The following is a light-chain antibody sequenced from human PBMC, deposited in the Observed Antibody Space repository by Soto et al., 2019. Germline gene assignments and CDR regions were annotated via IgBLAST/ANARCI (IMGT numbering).Light chain of an antibody. V-gene: IGKV1-27*01. CDR3: RKYNSAPLT. CDR1: QGIGNY. Sequence: DIQMTQSPSSLSASVGDRVTITCRASQGIGNYLAWYQQKPGKVPKLLIYAASTLQSGVPSRFSGSGSGTDFTLTISSLQPEDVATYYCRKYNSAPLTFGGGTKVEIK. J-gene: IGKJ4*01. CDR2: AAS.